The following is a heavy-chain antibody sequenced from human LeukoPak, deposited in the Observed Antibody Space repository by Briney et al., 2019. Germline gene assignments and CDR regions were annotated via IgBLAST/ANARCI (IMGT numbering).Heavy chain of an antibody. Sequence: TGGSLRLSSAASGFTFSSYSMNWVRQAPGKGLEWVSSISSSSSYIYYADSVKGRFTISRDNAKNSLYLQMNSLRAEDTAVYYCARDQDSSWSNDYWGQGTLVTVSS. CDR3: ARDQDSSWSNDY. J-gene: IGHJ4*02. D-gene: IGHD6-13*01. CDR1: GFTFSSYS. CDR2: ISSSSSYI. V-gene: IGHV3-21*01.